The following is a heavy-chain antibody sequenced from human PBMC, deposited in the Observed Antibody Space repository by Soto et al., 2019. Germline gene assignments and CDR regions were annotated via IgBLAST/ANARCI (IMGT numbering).Heavy chain of an antibody. J-gene: IGHJ5*02. Sequence: ASETLSLTCTLSGGSISSTDYYWGWIRQSPGRGLEWIGSIYYSGSTYYNPSLESRATISVDKSKNHFSLKLTSVTAGDSAVYYCAGHLWFEEICWFDPWGQGTLVTVSS. V-gene: IGHV4-39*01. CDR2: IYYSGST. CDR3: AGHLWFEEICWFDP. D-gene: IGHD3-10*01. CDR1: GGSISSTDYY.